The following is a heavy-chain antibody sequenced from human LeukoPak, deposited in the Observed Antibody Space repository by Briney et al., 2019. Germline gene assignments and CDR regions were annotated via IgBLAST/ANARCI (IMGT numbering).Heavy chain of an antibody. CDR1: GYSISSGYY. CDR2: IYHSGST. CDR3: ARHGEQQLVLFDY. Sequence: SETLSLTCAVSGYSISSGYYWGWIRPPPGKGLEWIGSIYHSGSTYYNPSLKSRVTISVDTSKNQFSLKLSSVTAADTAVYYCARHGEQQLVLFDYWGQGTLVTVSS. V-gene: IGHV4-38-2*01. D-gene: IGHD6-13*01. J-gene: IGHJ4*02.